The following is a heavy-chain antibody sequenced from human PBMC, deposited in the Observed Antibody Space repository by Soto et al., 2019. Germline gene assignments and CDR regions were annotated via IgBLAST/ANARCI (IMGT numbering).Heavy chain of an antibody. D-gene: IGHD2-21*01. V-gene: IGHV1-18*01. CDR3: ARVIGYYYHMDV. J-gene: IGHJ6*02. CDR1: CYTFTTYD. Sequence: ASVKVSCKASCYTFTTYDLIWVRQAPGQGLEWMGWISAYNGNTNYAQNLQGRVTMTTDTSTSTAYMELRSLRSDDTAVYYCARVIGYYYHMDVWGQGTTVTV. CDR2: ISAYNGNT.